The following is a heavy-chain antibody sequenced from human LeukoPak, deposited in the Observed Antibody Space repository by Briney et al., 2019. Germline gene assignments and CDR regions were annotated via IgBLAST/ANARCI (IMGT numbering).Heavy chain of an antibody. D-gene: IGHD3-10*01. J-gene: IGHJ4*02. CDR1: GCTFSSYW. Sequence: PGGSLRLSCAASGCTFSSYWMTWVRQAPGQGLEWVANIKQDGSEKDYVDSVKGRFTISRDNAKNSLYLQMNSLRAEDTAVYYCARVWGVDPYWGQGTLVTVSS. V-gene: IGHV3-7*05. CDR2: IKQDGSEK. CDR3: ARVWGVDPY.